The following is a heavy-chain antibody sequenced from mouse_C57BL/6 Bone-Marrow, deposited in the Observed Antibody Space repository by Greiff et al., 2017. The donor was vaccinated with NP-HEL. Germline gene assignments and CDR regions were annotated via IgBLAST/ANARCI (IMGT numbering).Heavy chain of an antibody. CDR3: ASPSAMDY. CDR1: GYAFSSSW. CDR2: IYPGDGDT. J-gene: IGHJ4*01. Sequence: VQLQQSGPELVKPGASVKISCKASGYAFSSSWMNWVKQRPGKGLEWIGRIYPGDGDTNYNGKFKGKATLTADKSSSTAYMQLSSLTSEDSAVYFCASPSAMDYWGQGTSVTVSS. V-gene: IGHV1-82*01.